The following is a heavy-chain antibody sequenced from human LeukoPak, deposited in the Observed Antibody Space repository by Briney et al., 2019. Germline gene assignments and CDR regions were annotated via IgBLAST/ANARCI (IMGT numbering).Heavy chain of an antibody. V-gene: IGHV4-30-2*01. CDR1: GGSISSGGYY. CDR2: IYHSGST. J-gene: IGHJ4*02. D-gene: IGHD3-16*02. CDR3: ARGFSEYVWGSYRPLPFDY. Sequence: PSETLSLTCTVSGGSISSGGYYWSWIRQPPGKGLEWIGYIYHSGSTYYNPSLKSRVTISVDRSKNQFSLKLSSVTAADTAVYYCARGFSEYVWGSYRPLPFDYWGQGTLVTVSS.